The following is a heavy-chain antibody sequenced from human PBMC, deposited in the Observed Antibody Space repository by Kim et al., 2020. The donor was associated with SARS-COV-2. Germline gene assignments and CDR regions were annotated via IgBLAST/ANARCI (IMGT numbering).Heavy chain of an antibody. CDR3: AKSRPYGSGSYYIYYYY. V-gene: IGHV3-30*18. Sequence: GGSLRLSCAASGFTFSSYGMHWVRQAPGKGLEWVAVISYDGSNKYYADSVKGRFTISRDNSKNTLYLQMNSLRAEDTAVYYCAKSRPYGSGSYYIYYYY. J-gene: IGHJ6*01. D-gene: IGHD3-10*01. CDR2: ISYDGSNK. CDR1: GFTFSSYG.